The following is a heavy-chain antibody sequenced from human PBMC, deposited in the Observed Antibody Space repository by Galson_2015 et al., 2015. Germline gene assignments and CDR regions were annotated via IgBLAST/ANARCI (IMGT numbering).Heavy chain of an antibody. CDR2: IYWDDDK. CDR1: GFSLSTSGVG. J-gene: IGHJ4*02. V-gene: IGHV2-5*02. D-gene: IGHD3-3*01. Sequence: PALVKPTQTLTLTCTFSGFSLSTSGVGVGWIRQPPGKALEWLALIYWDDDKRYSPSLKSRLTITKDTSKNQVVLTMTNMDPVDTATDYCAHYSNYDFWSGGFDYWGQGTLVTVSS. CDR3: AHYSNYDFWSGGFDY.